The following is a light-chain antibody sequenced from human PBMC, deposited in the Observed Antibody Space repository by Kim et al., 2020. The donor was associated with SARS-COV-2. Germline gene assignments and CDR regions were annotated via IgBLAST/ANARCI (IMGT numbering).Light chain of an antibody. CDR1: QSLSSY. CDR2: AAS. J-gene: IGKJ2*01. V-gene: IGKV1-39*01. Sequence: DIQMTQSPSPLSASIRDRVTITCRASQSLSSYLNWYQQKPGKAPKLLIYAASSLQSGVPSRFSGSGSGTDFTLTISSLQPEDFATYYCQQSYSTPYTFGQGTKLEI. CDR3: QQSYSTPYT.